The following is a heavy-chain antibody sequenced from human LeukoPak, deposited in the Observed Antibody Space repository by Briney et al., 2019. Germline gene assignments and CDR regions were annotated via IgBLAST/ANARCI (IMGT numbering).Heavy chain of an antibody. CDR3: AKYSSSDSLYYYYYMDV. J-gene: IGHJ6*03. Sequence: ASVKVSCKASGYTFNSYYMHWVRQAPGQGLEWMGIINPSSGSTSYAQNFQGRVTMTRDTSTSTVYMELSSLRPEDTAVYYCAKYSSSDSLYYYYYMDVWGKGTTVTVSS. V-gene: IGHV1-46*02. CDR1: GYTFNSYY. D-gene: IGHD6-13*01. CDR2: INPSSGST.